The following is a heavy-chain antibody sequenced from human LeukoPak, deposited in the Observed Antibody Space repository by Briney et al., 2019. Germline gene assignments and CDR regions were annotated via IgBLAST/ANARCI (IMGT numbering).Heavy chain of an antibody. CDR2: ISAYNGNT. CDR3: AREWGLITGTTSPHYYYYMDV. J-gene: IGHJ6*03. CDR1: GYTFTSYG. D-gene: IGHD1-7*01. Sequence: GASVKVSCKASGYTFTSYGISWVRQAPGQGLEWMGWISAYNGNTNYAQKLQGRVTMTTDTSTSTAYMELRSLRSDDTAVYYCAREWGLITGTTSPHYYYYMDVWGKGTTVTVSS. V-gene: IGHV1-18*01.